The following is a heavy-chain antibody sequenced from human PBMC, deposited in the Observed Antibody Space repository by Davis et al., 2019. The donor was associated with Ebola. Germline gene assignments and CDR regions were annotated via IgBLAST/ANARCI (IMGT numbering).Heavy chain of an antibody. D-gene: IGHD3-16*01. Sequence: ASVKVSCKASAYTFTTYYMHWVRQAPGQGLEWMGWMNPNNGKTGYAQKFLGRVTLTRDTSIRTAYMQLTNLRSDDTAIYYCARARLGRFDPWGRGALVTVSS. CDR1: AYTFTTYY. J-gene: IGHJ5*02. CDR3: ARARLGRFDP. CDR2: MNPNNGKT. V-gene: IGHV1-8*02.